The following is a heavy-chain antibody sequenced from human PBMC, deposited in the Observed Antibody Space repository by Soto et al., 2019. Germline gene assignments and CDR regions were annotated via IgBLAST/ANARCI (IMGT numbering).Heavy chain of an antibody. CDR2: IIPIFGTA. CDR1: GGTFSSYA. CDR3: ASGSYSYYYYGMDV. D-gene: IGHD1-26*01. V-gene: IGHV1-69*06. J-gene: IGHJ6*02. Sequence: SVKVSCKXSGGTFSSYAISWVRQAPGQGLEWMGGIIPIFGTANYAQKFQGRVTITADKSTSTAYMELSSLRSEDTAVYYCASGSYSYYYYGMDVWGQGTTVTVSS.